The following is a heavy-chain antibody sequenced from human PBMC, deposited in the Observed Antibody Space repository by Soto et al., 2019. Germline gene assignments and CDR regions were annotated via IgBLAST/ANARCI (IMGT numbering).Heavy chain of an antibody. CDR3: ARGPRRDWNDEARYYYMDV. CDR1: GYTFTGYY. CDR2: INPNSGGT. V-gene: IGHV1-2*04. J-gene: IGHJ6*03. D-gene: IGHD1-1*01. Sequence: ASVKVSCKASGYTFTGYYMHWVRQAPGQGLEWMGWINPNSGGTNYAQKFQGWVTMTRDTSISTAYMELSRLRSDDTAVYYCARGPRRDWNDEARYYYMDVWGKGTTVTVSS.